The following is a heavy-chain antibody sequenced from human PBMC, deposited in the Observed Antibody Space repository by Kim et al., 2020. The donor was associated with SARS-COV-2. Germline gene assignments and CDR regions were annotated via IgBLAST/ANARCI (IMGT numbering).Heavy chain of an antibody. CDR3: ARATGSGSYLLDC. V-gene: IGHV1-3*01. D-gene: IGHD3-10*01. Sequence: KYSGMFQGRFTITRDTSASTAYMELSGLRSEDTALYYCARATGSGSYLLDCWGQGTLVTVSS. J-gene: IGHJ4*02.